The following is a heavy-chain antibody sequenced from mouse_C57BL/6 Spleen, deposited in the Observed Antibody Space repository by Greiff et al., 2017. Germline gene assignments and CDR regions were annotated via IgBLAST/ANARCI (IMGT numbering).Heavy chain of an antibody. CDR1: GYTFTSYW. Sequence: QVQLQQPGAELVKPGASVKLSCKASGYTFTSYWMQWVQQRPGQGLEWIGEIDPSDSYTNYNQKFKGKATLTVDTSSSTAYLQLSSLTSEDSAVYYCARKGGGNYLYYFDYWGQGTTLTVSS. D-gene: IGHD2-1*01. CDR3: ARKGGGNYLYYFDY. V-gene: IGHV1-50*01. CDR2: IDPSDSYT. J-gene: IGHJ2*01.